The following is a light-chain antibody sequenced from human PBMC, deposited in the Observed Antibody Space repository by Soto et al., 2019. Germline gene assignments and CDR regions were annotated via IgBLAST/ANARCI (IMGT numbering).Light chain of an antibody. CDR1: QSVSSTF. V-gene: IGKV3-20*01. CDR3: QQYGNSPFT. J-gene: IGKJ3*01. CDR2: GAS. Sequence: ETVLTQSPGTLSLSPGERATLSCRASQSVSSTFLAWYQQKPGQAPRLLIYGASSRATGIPDRFSGSGSGTDFTLTIRRLEPEDFAVYYCQQYGNSPFTFGPGTKVDIK.